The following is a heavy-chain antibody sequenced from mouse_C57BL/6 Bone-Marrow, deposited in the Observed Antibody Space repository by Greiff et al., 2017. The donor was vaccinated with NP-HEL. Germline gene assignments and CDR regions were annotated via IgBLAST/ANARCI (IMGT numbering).Heavy chain of an antibody. D-gene: IGHD1-1*01. V-gene: IGHV1-69*01. J-gene: IGHJ3*01. Sequence: QVQLQQPGAELVMPGASVTLSCKASGYTFTSYGMHWVKQTPGQGLEWIGEIDPSDSYTNYNQKFKGKATLTADKSSSTAYMQLSSLTSEDSAVYDCARGTGSPYGGRGTRVTLSA. CDR1: GYTFTSYG. CDR3: ARGTGSPY. CDR2: IDPSDSYT.